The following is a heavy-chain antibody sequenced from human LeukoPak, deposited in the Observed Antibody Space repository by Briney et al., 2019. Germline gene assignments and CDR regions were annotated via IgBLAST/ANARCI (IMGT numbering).Heavy chain of an antibody. V-gene: IGHV4-30-4*08. CDR3: ARVPQTYYYDSSVGGAAFDI. Sequence: KPSETLSLTCTVSGGSISSGDYYWSWIRQPPGKGLEWIGYIYYSGSTYHNPSLKSRVTISVDTSKNQFSLKLSSVTAADTAVYYCARVPQTYYYDSSVGGAAFDIWGQGTMVTVSS. J-gene: IGHJ3*02. CDR1: GGSISSGDYY. D-gene: IGHD3-22*01. CDR2: IYYSGST.